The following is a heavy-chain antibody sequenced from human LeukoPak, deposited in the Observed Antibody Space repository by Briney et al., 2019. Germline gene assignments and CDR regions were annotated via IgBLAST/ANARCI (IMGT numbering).Heavy chain of an antibody. Sequence: GGSLRLSCAASGFTFSSYAMSWVRQAPGKGLEWVSAISGSGGSTYYADSVKGRFTISRDNAKNSLYLQMNSLRAEDTAVYYCARYDYVGYYFDYWGQGTLVTVSS. CDR1: GFTFSSYA. CDR2: ISGSGGST. D-gene: IGHD4-17*01. V-gene: IGHV3-23*01. J-gene: IGHJ4*02. CDR3: ARYDYVGYYFDY.